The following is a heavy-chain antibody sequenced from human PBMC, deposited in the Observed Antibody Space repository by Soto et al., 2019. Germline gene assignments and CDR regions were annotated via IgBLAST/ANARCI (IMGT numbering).Heavy chain of an antibody. Sequence: SVEVSCKASGGPFRNSAITWVRQAPGQGLEWMGGIIPLFVTANYAENFQGRVTITADEPRRTVYMELSSLRYEDTAVYYCAPGEGAARGGLQRYYYGMDVWGQGTKVTVSS. V-gene: IGHV1-69*13. CDR3: APGEGAARGGLQRYYYGMDV. D-gene: IGHD6-6*01. CDR1: GGPFRNSA. CDR2: IIPLFVTA. J-gene: IGHJ6*02.